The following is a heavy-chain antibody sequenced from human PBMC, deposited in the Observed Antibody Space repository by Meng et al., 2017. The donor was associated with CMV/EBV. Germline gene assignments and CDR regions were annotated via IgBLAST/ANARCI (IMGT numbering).Heavy chain of an antibody. CDR3: ARGNVGSSSLWYFDL. Sequence: GGSIRSSNLWCLFRQPRGKGLELIGEIYHSGSTNYNPSLKSRVTISVDKSKNQFSLKLSSVTAADTAVYYCARGNVGSSSLWYFDLWGRGTLVTVSS. CDR1: GGSIRSSNL. CDR2: IYHSGST. J-gene: IGHJ2*01. D-gene: IGHD6-6*01. V-gene: IGHV4-4*02.